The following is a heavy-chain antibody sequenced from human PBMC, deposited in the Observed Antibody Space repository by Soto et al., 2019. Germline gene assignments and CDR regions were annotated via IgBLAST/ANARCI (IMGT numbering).Heavy chain of an antibody. V-gene: IGHV1-18*01. D-gene: IGHD1-26*01. CDR2: ISAHNGNT. CDR3: ARVYILGAGSSYGMDV. Sequence: QAQLVQSGAEVKKPEASVKVSCKASGYNFSSHGISWVRQAPGQGLEWMGRISAHNGNTDYEQRLQGRVTMTTDTSTSTVYMELRSLRSDDAAVYYCARVYILGAGSSYGMDVWGQGTTVTVSS. J-gene: IGHJ6*02. CDR1: GYNFSSHG.